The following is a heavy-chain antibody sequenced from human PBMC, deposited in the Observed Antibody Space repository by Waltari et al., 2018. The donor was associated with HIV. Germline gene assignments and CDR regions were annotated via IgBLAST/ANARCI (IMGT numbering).Heavy chain of an antibody. Sequence: EVQLVESGGGLVQPGGSMRLACEGAGFTFSSDWMSWVRQAPGKGLEWVANIKEDGSDKYYVDSVKGRFTISRDNDKNSLFLQMDSVRVEDTGIYYCARGGYTRADSWGQETLVTVPS. J-gene: IGHJ5*01. V-gene: IGHV3-7*01. CDR2: IKEDGSDK. D-gene: IGHD3-16*02. CDR3: ARGGYTRADS. CDR1: GFTFSSDW.